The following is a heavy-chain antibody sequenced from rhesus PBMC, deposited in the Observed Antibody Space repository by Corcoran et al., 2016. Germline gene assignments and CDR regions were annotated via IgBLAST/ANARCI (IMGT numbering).Heavy chain of an antibody. J-gene: IGHJ4*01. CDR3: ARDLRGWGDYQSHY. CDR2: ISKGGGST. Sequence: EVQLVESGGGLAKPGGSLRLSCAASGFTFSDYYMDWVRQAPGKGLEWVSRISKGGGSTWYANSVKGRFTISRENAKNTLYLKMNSLRAEDTAVYYCARDLRGWGDYQSHYWGQGVLVTVSS. CDR1: GFTFSDYY. D-gene: IGHD3-34*01. V-gene: IGHV3-178*01.